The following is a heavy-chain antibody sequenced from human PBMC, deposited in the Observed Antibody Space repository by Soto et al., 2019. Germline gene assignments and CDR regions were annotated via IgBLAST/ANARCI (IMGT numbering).Heavy chain of an antibody. J-gene: IGHJ4*02. D-gene: IGHD3-3*01. V-gene: IGHV3-23*01. CDR1: GFSFGRYA. CDR3: ARWSYLDY. CDR2: ISGSDGKT. Sequence: GGSLRLSCAASGFSFGRYALSWVRKAPGKGLEWVSTISGSDGKTFYADSVKGRFSISRDTSKSTLYLQMNSLRADDTAMYYCARWSYLDYWGQGT.